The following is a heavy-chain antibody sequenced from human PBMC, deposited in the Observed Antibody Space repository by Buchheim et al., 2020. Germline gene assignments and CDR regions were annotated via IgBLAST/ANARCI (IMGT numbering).Heavy chain of an antibody. CDR2: ISYDGSNK. V-gene: IGHV3-30*04. J-gene: IGHJ6*02. Sequence: QVQLVESGGGVVQPGRSLRLSCAAPGFTFSSYAMHWVRQAPGKGLEWVAVISYDGSNKYYADSVKGRFTISRDNSKNTLYLQMNSLRAEDTAVYYCARDHLRFLEWMRNGMDVWGQGTT. D-gene: IGHD3-3*01. CDR3: ARDHLRFLEWMRNGMDV. CDR1: GFTFSSYA.